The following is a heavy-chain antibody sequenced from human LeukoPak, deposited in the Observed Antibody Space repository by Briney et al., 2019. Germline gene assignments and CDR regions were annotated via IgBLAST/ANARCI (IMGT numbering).Heavy chain of an antibody. D-gene: IGHD2-2*01. CDR2: IYYSGST. CDR1: GFTVSSNY. J-gene: IGHJ4*02. CDR3: GHHVPAAPY. Sequence: PGGSLRLSCAASGFTVSSNYMSWIRQPPGKGLEWIGSIYYSGSTYYNPSLKSRVTISVDTSKNQFSLKLSSVTAADTAVYYCGHHVPAAPYGGQGPLATVSS. V-gene: IGHV4-59*05.